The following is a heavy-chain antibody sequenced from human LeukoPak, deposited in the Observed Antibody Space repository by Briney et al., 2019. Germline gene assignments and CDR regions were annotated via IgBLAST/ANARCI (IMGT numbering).Heavy chain of an antibody. CDR1: GYTFTGYY. CDR2: NNPNSGGT. V-gene: IGHV1-2*02. D-gene: IGHD6-13*01. Sequence: ASVKVSCKASGYTFTGYYMHWVRQAPGQGLEWMGWNNPNSGGTNYAQKFQGRVTMTRDTSISTAYMELSRLRSEDTAVYYCARAADSPVSCYYYYMDVWGKGTTVTVSS. J-gene: IGHJ6*03. CDR3: ARAADSPVSCYYYYMDV.